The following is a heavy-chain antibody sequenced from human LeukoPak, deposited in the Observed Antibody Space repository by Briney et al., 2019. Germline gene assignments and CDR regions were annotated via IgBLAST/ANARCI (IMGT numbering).Heavy chain of an antibody. D-gene: IGHD3-3*01. CDR1: GGSFSGYY. CDR3: ARGLEWGSSVSGFDY. CDR2: INHSGST. V-gene: IGHV4-34*01. Sequence: SETLSLTCAVYGGSFSGYYWSWIRQPPGKGLEWIGEINHSGSTNYNPSLKSRVTISVDTSKNQFSLKLSSVTAADTVVYYCARGLEWGSSVSGFDYWGQGTLVTVSS. J-gene: IGHJ4*02.